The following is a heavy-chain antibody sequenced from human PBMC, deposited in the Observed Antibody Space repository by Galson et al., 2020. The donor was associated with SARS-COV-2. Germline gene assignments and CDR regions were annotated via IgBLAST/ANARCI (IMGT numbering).Heavy chain of an antibody. CDR1: GFSLRTNGMR. J-gene: IGHJ4*02. V-gene: IGHV2-70*04. D-gene: IGHD6-13*01. CDR3: ARTGGYVAATGPYFDS. Sequence: SGPTPVKPTQTLTLTCTFSGFSLRTNGMRVSWIRQPPGKALEWLARIDWDDDKFYSTSLRTRLTISKDNSKNQVVLTMTNMDPVDTATYYWARTGGYVAATGPYFDSWGQGALVTVSS. CDR2: IDWDDDK.